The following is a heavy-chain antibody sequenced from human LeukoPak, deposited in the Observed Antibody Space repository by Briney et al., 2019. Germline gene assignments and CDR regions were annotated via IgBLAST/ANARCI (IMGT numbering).Heavy chain of an antibody. V-gene: IGHV5-51*01. CDR1: GYRFTSYW. J-gene: IGHJ4*02. CDR2: IYPGDSDT. D-gene: IGHD3-3*01. CDR3: ASFWSGYLDY. Sequence: PGESLKISCKGSGYRFTSYWIGWVRQMPGKGLEGRGIIYPGDSDTRYRPSFQGQVTISADKSISTAYLQWSSLKASDTAMYYCASFWSGYLDYWGQGTLVTVSS.